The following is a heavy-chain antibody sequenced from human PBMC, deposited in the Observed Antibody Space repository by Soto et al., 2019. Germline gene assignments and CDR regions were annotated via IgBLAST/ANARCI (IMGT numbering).Heavy chain of an antibody. CDR1: GGSFSGYY. Sequence: PSETLSLTCAVYGGSFSGYYWSWIRQPPGKGLEWIGYIYYSGSTNYNPSLKSRVTISVDTSKNQFSLKLSSVTAADTAVYYCARGELGYCSSTSCYWFDPWGQGTQVTVSS. CDR3: ARGELGYCSSTSCYWFDP. CDR2: IYYSGST. V-gene: IGHV4-59*01. J-gene: IGHJ5*02. D-gene: IGHD2-2*01.